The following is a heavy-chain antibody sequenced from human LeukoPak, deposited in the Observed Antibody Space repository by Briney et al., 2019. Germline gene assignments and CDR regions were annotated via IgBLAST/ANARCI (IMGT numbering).Heavy chain of an antibody. V-gene: IGHV3-21*01. Sequence: GGSLRLSCAASGFTFSSYSMNWVRQAPGKGLEWVSSISSSSSYIYYADSVKGRFTISRDNAKNTLYLQMNSLRAEDTAVYYCATPRYGYNSPFDYWGQGTLVTVSS. CDR1: GFTFSSYS. CDR2: ISSSSSYI. CDR3: ATPRYGYNSPFDY. J-gene: IGHJ4*02. D-gene: IGHD5-24*01.